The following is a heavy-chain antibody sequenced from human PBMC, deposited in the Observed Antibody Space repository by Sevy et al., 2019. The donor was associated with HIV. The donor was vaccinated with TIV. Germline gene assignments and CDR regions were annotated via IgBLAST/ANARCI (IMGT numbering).Heavy chain of an antibody. CDR3: ARRGEVPANTLNHFQC. J-gene: IGHJ4*02. Sequence: GGSLRLSCAASGFPFGTYAMSWVRQTPGKGLEWISGISGDGIYTYYADAVRGRFTVSRDNSKNTLYLQMSSLRAEDTAVYYCARRGEVPANTLNHFQCWGQGTLVTVSS. D-gene: IGHD2-2*01. CDR2: ISGDGIYT. V-gene: IGHV3-23*01. CDR1: GFPFGTYA.